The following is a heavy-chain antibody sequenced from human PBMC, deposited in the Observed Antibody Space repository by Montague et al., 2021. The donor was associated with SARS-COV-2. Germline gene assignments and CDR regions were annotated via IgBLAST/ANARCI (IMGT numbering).Heavy chain of an antibody. V-gene: IGHV4-39*02. CDR2: LYRSGSV. J-gene: IGHJ6*02. Sequence: SDTLSLTRIVSGGFISDSYYWAWIRQAPGKGLEWLGSLYRSGSVXSNPSLQSRVSISVDKSKNHFSLRLTSATAAETAVYYCVRGAEEAHFAMDVWGQGTTVTVSS. CDR3: VRGAEEAHFAMDV. CDR1: GGFISDSYY. D-gene: IGHD3-10*01.